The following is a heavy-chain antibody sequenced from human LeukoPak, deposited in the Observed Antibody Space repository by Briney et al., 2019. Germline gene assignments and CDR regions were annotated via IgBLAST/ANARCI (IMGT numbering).Heavy chain of an antibody. CDR3: ARHGVAGTITSRYFDY. CDR2: IYTSGST. CDR1: GGSISSYY. V-gene: IGHV4-4*07. J-gene: IGHJ4*02. D-gene: IGHD6-19*01. Sequence: KPSETLSLTCTVSGGSISSYYWSWIRQPAGKGLEWIGRIYTSGSTNYNPSLKSRVTMSVDTSKNQFFLKLSSVTAADTAVYYCARHGVAGTITSRYFDYWGQGTLVTVSS.